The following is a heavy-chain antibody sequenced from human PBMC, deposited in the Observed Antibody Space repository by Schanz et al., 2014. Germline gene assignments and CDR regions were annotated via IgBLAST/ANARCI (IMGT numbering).Heavy chain of an antibody. J-gene: IGHJ4*02. CDR3: ARDPYGKNSGDFDY. CDR1: GYTFAVYY. D-gene: IGHD4-17*01. V-gene: IGHV1-2*02. CDR2: INPNTGGT. Sequence: QVQLVQSGAEVKKPGASVKVSCKASGYTFAVYYIHWVRQAPGQGLEFMGWINPNTGGTNFAQKFQGRVTMTRDTSISTAYMELSGLTSDDTAVYFCARDPYGKNSGDFDYWGQGTLVTVSS.